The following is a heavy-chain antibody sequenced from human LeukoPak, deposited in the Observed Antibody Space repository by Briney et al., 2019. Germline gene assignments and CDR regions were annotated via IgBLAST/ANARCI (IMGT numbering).Heavy chain of an antibody. CDR3: VRGRYSSGWYKDKNWFDP. D-gene: IGHD6-19*01. V-gene: IGHV4-59*01. CDR2: IYYSGST. Sequence: SETLSLTCTVSGGSISSYYWSWIRQPPGKGLEWLGYIYYSGSTNYNPSPKSRVTISVDTSKNQFSLKLSSVTAADTAVYYCVRGRYSSGWYKDKNWFDPWGQGTPVTVSS. CDR1: GGSISSYY. J-gene: IGHJ5*02.